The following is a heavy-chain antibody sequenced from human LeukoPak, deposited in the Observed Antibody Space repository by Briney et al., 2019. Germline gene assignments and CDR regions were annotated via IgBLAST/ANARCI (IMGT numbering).Heavy chain of an antibody. CDR3: ARGTTAAAGIFDC. D-gene: IGHD6-13*01. CDR2: IYSSGST. J-gene: IGHJ4*02. CDR1: GGSVSSDY. Sequence: PSETLSLTCSVSGGSVSSDYWSWVRQPAGKGLEWIGRIYSSGSTNYNPSLNSRVTMSVDTSNNQFSLRLTSVTAADTAVYYCARGTTAAAGIFDCWGQGTLVTVSS. V-gene: IGHV4-4*07.